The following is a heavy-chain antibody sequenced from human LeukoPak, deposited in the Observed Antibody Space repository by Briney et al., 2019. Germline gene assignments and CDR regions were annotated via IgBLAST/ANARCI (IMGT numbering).Heavy chain of an antibody. D-gene: IGHD1/OR15-1a*01. J-gene: IGHJ4*02. CDR3: AKDSTETTYYFDY. V-gene: IGHV3-30*02. CDR2: IWFDGSNK. CDR1: GFTFSNYG. Sequence: GGSLRLSCAASGFTFSNYGMHWVRQAPGKGLEWVALIWFDGSNKFYADSVKGRFTISRDNSKNTLYLQMNSLRAEDTAVYYCAKDSTETTYYFDYWGQGTLVTVSS.